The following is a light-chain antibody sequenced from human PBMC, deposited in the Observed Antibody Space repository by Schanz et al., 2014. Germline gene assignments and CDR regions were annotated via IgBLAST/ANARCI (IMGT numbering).Light chain of an antibody. V-gene: IGKV3D-20*02. CDR1: QSVSTID. CDR2: GAS. CDR3: QQRSNWPLT. Sequence: IVLTQSPGTLSLSPGERATLSCRASQSVSTIDLAWYQQKPGQAPRVLIYGASIRASGIPDRFSGSGSGTEFSLTISSLQSEDFAVYHCQQRSNWPLTFGGGTKVEIK. J-gene: IGKJ4*01.